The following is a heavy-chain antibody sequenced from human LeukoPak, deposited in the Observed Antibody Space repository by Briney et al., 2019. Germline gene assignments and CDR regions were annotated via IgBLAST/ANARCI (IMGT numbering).Heavy chain of an antibody. CDR2: MTGTGGNT. V-gene: IGHV3-23*01. CDR3: ARDHGEYYDFWSGYYVDAFDI. J-gene: IGHJ3*02. CDR1: GFTFSTYA. D-gene: IGHD3-3*01. Sequence: PGGSLRLSCAASGFTFSTYAMSWVRQAPGKGLEWVSAMTGTGGNTYYADSVKGRFTISRDNSKKTLYLQVNSLRAEDTAVYYCARDHGEYYDFWSGYYVDAFDIWGQGTMDTVSS.